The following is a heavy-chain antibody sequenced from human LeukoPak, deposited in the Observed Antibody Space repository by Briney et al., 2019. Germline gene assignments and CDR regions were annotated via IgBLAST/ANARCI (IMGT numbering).Heavy chain of an antibody. CDR2: ISGSGGST. D-gene: IGHD3-10*01. V-gene: IGHV3-23*01. Sequence: GGSLRLSCAASGFTFSSYAMSWVRQAPGKGLEWVSAISGSGGSTYYADSVKGRFTISRDNSKNALYLQMNSLRAEDTAVYYCARAGGAWFGELPHFDYWGQGTLVTVSS. J-gene: IGHJ4*02. CDR1: GFTFSSYA. CDR3: ARAGGAWFGELPHFDY.